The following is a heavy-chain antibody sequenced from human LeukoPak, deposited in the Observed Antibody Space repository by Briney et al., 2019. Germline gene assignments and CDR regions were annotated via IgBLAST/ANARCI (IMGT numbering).Heavy chain of an antibody. J-gene: IGHJ4*02. V-gene: IGHV3-23*01. CDR1: GFTFSSYA. CDR2: ISGSGGST. Sequence: GGSPRLSCAASGFTFSSYAMSWVRQAPGKGLEWVSAISGSGGSTYYADSVKGRFTISRDNSKNTLYLQMDSLRAEDTAVYYCAKDLGQLWFDYWGQGTLVTVSS. CDR3: AKDLGQLWFDY. D-gene: IGHD5-18*01.